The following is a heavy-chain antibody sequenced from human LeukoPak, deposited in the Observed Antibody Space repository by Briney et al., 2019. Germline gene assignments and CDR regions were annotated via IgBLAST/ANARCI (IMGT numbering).Heavy chain of an antibody. CDR1: GYTFTGYY. Sequence: SVKVSCKASGYTFTGYYMHWVRQAPGQGLEWMGGIIPIFGTANYAQKFQGRVTITTDESTSTAYMELSSLRSEDTAVYYCARRKITIFGVVTQYYFDYWGQGTLVTVSS. CDR2: IIPIFGTA. CDR3: ARRKITIFGVVTQYYFDY. J-gene: IGHJ4*02. V-gene: IGHV1-69*05. D-gene: IGHD3-3*01.